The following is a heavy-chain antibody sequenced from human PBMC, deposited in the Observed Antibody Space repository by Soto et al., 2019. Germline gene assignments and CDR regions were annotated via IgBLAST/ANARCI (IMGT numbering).Heavy chain of an antibody. CDR3: AGTGGQFFGLDI. Sequence: QAQLLQSGGEVKKPGASVKVSCNSSDHTFTYYGINWVRRAPGQGLEWMGWISGYNGNTKYAQEFQGRGTLSADNTPRTALLEERGLASRDTCGYFLAGTGGQFFGLDIWGQGTTVTVSS. J-gene: IGHJ6*02. CDR1: DHTFTYYG. D-gene: IGHD3-10*01. V-gene: IGHV1-18*01. CDR2: ISGYNGNT.